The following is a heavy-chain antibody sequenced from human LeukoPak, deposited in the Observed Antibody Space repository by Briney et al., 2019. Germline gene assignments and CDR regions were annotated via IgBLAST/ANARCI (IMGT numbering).Heavy chain of an antibody. Sequence: GASVKVSCKASGYTFTGYYMHWVRQAPGQGLEWMGWINPNSGGTNYAQKFQGRVTMTRDTSISTAYMELSRLRSGDTAVYYCARADRAVAGTLDWSLGAYYYYGMDVWGQGTTVTVSS. CDR1: GYTFTGYY. CDR2: INPNSGGT. CDR3: ARADRAVAGTLDWSLGAYYYYGMDV. V-gene: IGHV1-2*02. J-gene: IGHJ6*02. D-gene: IGHD6-19*01.